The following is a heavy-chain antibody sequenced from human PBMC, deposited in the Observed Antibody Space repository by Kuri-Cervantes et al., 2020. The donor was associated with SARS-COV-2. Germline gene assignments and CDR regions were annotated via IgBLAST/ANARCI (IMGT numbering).Heavy chain of an antibody. CDR1: GFTFSSYA. Sequence: LSLTCAASGFTFSSYAMSWVRQAPGKGLEWVSAISGSGGSTYYAGSVKGRFTISRDNSKNTLYLQMNSLRAEDTAVYYCAKERRYSYGYLDYWGQGTLVTVSS. D-gene: IGHD5-18*01. J-gene: IGHJ4*02. CDR3: AKERRYSYGYLDY. CDR2: ISGSGGST. V-gene: IGHV3-23*01.